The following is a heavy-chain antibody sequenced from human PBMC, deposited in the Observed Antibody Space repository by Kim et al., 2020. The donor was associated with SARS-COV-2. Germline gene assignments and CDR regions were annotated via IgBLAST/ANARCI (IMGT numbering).Heavy chain of an antibody. D-gene: IGHD1-26*01. V-gene: IGHV1-3*01. J-gene: IGHJ6*02. CDR3: ARDAWRSPYYGMDV. CDR2: INAGNGNT. CDR1: GYTFTSYA. Sequence: ASVKVSCKASGYTFTSYAMHWVRQAPGQRLEWMGWINAGNGNTKYSQKFQGRVTITRDTSASTAYMELSSLRSEDTAVYYCARDAWRSPYYGMDVWGQGTTVSVSS.